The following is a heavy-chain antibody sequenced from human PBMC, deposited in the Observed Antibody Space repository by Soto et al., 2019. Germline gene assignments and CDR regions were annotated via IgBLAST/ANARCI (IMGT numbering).Heavy chain of an antibody. CDR3: ARWGRSNPYYYYYYGMDV. D-gene: IGHD3-16*01. CDR2: ISSSSSYI. CDR1: GFTFSGYS. Sequence: PGGSLRLSCAASGFTFSGYSMNWVRQAPGKGLEWVSSISSSSSYIYYADSVKGRFTISRDNAKNSLYLQMNSLRAEDTAVYYCARWGRSNPYYYYYYGMDVWGQGTTVTVSS. V-gene: IGHV3-21*01. J-gene: IGHJ6*02.